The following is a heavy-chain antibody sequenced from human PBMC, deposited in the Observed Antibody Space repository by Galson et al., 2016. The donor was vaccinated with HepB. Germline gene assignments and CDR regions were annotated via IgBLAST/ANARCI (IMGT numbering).Heavy chain of an antibody. V-gene: IGHV4-31*03. CDR2: IRYSGNT. CDR1: RGSISSGSNY. Sequence: TLSLTCTVSRGSISSGSNYWSWIRQHPGKGLEWIGYIRYSGNTDYNPSLKSRLTMSVDTSRNHFSLSLTSVTSADTAVDDCARGAYGAHGPATDYKYWLDPWGQGILVTVSS. D-gene: IGHD3-10*01. J-gene: IGHJ5*02. CDR3: ARGAYGAHGPATDYKYWLDP.